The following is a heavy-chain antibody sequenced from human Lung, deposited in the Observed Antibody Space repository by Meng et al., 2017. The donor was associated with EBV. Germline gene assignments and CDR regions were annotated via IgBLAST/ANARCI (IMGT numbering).Heavy chain of an antibody. Sequence: LQQVDAGLLKPAATLSLRCAFSGGACRGYYLSWRRQSPERGLEWIGEINHSGHTNYNPSLKSRVTISVDTSKNQFSLNLSSVTAADTAVYYCARGRQIGWQGGDFAYWSQGTLVTVSS. CDR1: GGACRGYY. CDR3: ARGRQIGWQGGDFAY. D-gene: IGHD2-15*01. CDR2: INHSGHT. V-gene: IGHV4-34*02. J-gene: IGHJ4*02.